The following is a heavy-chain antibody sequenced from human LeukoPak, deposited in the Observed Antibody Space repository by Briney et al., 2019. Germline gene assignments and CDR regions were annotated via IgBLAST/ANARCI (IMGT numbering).Heavy chain of an antibody. Sequence: ASVKVSCRASGYTLARYYMHWARQAPGQGPEWMGIINPSAGSTSYAQKFQGRVTMTRDTSTSTVYMEVSSLRSEDTALYYCARGGRPDEYGSGSYRIDYWGQGTLVTVSS. D-gene: IGHD3-10*01. CDR2: INPSAGST. CDR3: ARGGRPDEYGSGSYRIDY. J-gene: IGHJ4*02. CDR1: GYTLARYY. V-gene: IGHV1-46*01.